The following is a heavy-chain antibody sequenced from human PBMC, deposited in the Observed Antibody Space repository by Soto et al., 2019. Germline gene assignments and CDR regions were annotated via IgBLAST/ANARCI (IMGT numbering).Heavy chain of an antibody. CDR2: ISGSSSYT. J-gene: IGHJ6*02. V-gene: IGHV3-21*01. CDR1: GFTFSSYA. CDR3: ARDQSDQTYYDFWSGYDGYYYYGMDV. Sequence: GGSLRLSCAASGFTFSSYAMSWVRQAPGKGLEWVSAISGSSSYTYYADSVKGRFTISRDNAKNSLYLQMNSLRAEDTAVYYCARDQSDQTYYDFWSGYDGYYYYGMDVWGQGTTVTVSS. D-gene: IGHD3-3*01.